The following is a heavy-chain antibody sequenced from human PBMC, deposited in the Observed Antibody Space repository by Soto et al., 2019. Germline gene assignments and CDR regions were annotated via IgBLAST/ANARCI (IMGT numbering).Heavy chain of an antibody. V-gene: IGHV4-59*01. D-gene: IGHD3-16*01. CDR2: IYFSGIT. Sequence: QVQLQQSGPGLVKPSETLSLTCTVSGVSINNNYWSWVRQPPGKGLEWIGYIYFSGITNYNPSLKSRVSISVDTSKDQVSLKVTSVTAADTAMYYCARGNYDYFGGNYRYVGGAFDIWGPGTVVTVSS. CDR3: ARGNYDYFGGNYRYVGGAFDI. CDR1: GVSINNNY. J-gene: IGHJ3*02.